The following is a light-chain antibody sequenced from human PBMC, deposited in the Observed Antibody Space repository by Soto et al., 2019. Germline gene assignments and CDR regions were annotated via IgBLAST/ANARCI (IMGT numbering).Light chain of an antibody. V-gene: IGKV3-15*01. CDR3: QQYSAWPLT. CDR1: QSLTNN. Sequence: EIVMTQSPAALSVSPGEKATLSCRASQSLTNNLAWYQQKPGQGPRLLIYFASTRATGVPARFSGSGSGTECSLTISSLQSEDCASYYCQQYSAWPLTFGGGTKVDTK. CDR2: FAS. J-gene: IGKJ4*01.